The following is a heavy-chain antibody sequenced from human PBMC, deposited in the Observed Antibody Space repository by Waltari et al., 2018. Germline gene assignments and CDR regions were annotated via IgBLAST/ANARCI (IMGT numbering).Heavy chain of an antibody. Sequence: QVQLVQSGAEVKKPGASVKVSCKASGYTFTSYYMHWVRQAPGQGLEWMGIINPSGGSTSYAQKFQGRVTMTRDTSTSTVYMELSSLRSEDTAVYYCARALEAGGARYGSGSYYRWLHYWGQGTLVTVSS. CDR2: INPSGGST. V-gene: IGHV1-46*01. CDR3: ARALEAGGARYGSGSYYRWLHY. J-gene: IGHJ4*02. D-gene: IGHD3-10*01. CDR1: GYTFTSYY.